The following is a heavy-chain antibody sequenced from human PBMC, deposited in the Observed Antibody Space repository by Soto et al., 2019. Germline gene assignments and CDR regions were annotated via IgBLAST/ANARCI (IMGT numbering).Heavy chain of an antibody. CDR1: GFSISSYY. CDR3: ARDGEFKLGYSGYDSWFDP. D-gene: IGHD5-12*01. V-gene: IGHV4-59*01. J-gene: IGHJ5*02. Sequence: SETLSLTCTFSGFSISSYYWSWIRQPPGKGLEWIGYIYYSGSTNYNPSLKSRVTISVDTSKNQFSLKLSSVTAADTAVYYCARDGEFKLGYSGYDSWFDPWGQGTLVTVSS. CDR2: IYYSGST.